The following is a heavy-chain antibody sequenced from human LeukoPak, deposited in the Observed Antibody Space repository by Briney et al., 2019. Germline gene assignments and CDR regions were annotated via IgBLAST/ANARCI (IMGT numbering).Heavy chain of an antibody. J-gene: IGHJ3*02. CDR3: ARPPVEVYSSGGDDAFDI. D-gene: IGHD6-19*01. V-gene: IGHV4-39*07. CDR2: IYHSGST. CDR1: GGSISSSGYY. Sequence: SETLSLTCTVSGGSISSSGYYWGWIRQPPGKGLEWIGSIYHSGSTYYNPSLKSRVTISVDTSKNQFSLKLSSVTAADTAVYYCARPPVEVYSSGGDDAFDIWGQGTMVTVSS.